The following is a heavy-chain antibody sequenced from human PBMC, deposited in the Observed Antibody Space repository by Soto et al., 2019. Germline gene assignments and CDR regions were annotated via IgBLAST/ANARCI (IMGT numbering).Heavy chain of an antibody. Sequence: QEQVVQSGPAMKEPGSSVKVSCRASGIMSSGYGFSWVRHAPGHGLEWVGMINPIIDSTHYAQNLQGRVSLSVDKSRDTAYLEVTSLRLEDTAIYFCATMKRARLDSWGRGTVVTVSS. V-gene: IGHV1-69*06. D-gene: IGHD6-25*01. CDR2: INPIIDST. CDR3: ATMKRARLDS. J-gene: IGHJ4*02. CDR1: GIMSSGYG.